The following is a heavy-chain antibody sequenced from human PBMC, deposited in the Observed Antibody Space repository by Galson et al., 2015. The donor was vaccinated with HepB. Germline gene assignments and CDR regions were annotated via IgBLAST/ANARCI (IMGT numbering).Heavy chain of an antibody. D-gene: IGHD4-23*01. V-gene: IGHV3-33*01. CDR1: GFTFSSYG. CDR3: ARDSGNSNYYYYGMDV. CDR2: IWYDGSNK. Sequence: SLRLSCAASGFTFSSYGMHWVRQAPGKGREWVAVIWYDGSNKYYAGSVKGRFTISRDNSKNTLYLQMNSLRAEDTAVYYCARDSGNSNYYYYGMDVWGQGTTVTVSS. J-gene: IGHJ6*02.